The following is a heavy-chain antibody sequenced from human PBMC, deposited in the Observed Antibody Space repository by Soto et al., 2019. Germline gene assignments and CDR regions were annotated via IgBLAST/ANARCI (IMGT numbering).Heavy chain of an antibody. J-gene: IGHJ6*02. CDR3: AADPYYYDSSGYPNSYYYYYGMDV. Sequence: QMQLVQSGPEVKKPGTSVKVSCKASGFTFTSSAMQWVRQARGQRLEWIGWIVVGSGNTNYAQKFQERVTITRDMSTSTAYMELSSLRSEDTAVYYCAADPYYYDSSGYPNSYYYYYGMDVWGQGTTVTVSS. CDR2: IVVGSGNT. V-gene: IGHV1-58*02. CDR1: GFTFTSSA. D-gene: IGHD3-22*01.